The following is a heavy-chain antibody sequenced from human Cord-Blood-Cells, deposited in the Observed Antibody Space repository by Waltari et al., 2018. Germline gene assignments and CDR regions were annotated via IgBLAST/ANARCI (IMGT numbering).Heavy chain of an antibody. D-gene: IGHD3-10*01. V-gene: IGHV3-43*01. CDR3: AKDTGGLNWYFDL. J-gene: IGHJ2*01. Sequence: EVQLVESGGVVVQPGGCLKLSCAATGFTSDDYTMHWVRQARGKVVEWVSLISGDGCSTYYADSVKGRFTISRDNSKNSLYLQMNSLRTEDTALYYCAKDTGGLNWYFDLWGRGTLVTVSS. CDR2: ISGDGCST. CDR1: GFTSDDYT.